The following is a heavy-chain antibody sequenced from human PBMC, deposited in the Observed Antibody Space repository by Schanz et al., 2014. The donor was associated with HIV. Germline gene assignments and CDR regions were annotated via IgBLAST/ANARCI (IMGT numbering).Heavy chain of an antibody. J-gene: IGHJ6*02. CDR3: AKEWYYGSGSMDYGLDV. Sequence: EVQLLESGGGLVQPGGSLRLSCAASGFTFSNYAMIWVRQAPGKGLEWVSALSGSGGNTYYADSVKGRFTISRDNSKNTLFLQMNSLRVEDTAVYYCAKEWYYGSGSMDYGLDVWGQGTTVTVSS. CDR2: LSGSGGNT. V-gene: IGHV3-23*01. D-gene: IGHD3-10*01. CDR1: GFTFSNYA.